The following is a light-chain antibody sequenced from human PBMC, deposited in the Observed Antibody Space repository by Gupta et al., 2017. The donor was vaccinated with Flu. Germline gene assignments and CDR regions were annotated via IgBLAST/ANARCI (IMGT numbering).Light chain of an antibody. V-gene: IGLV2-14*01. CDR3: SSYTDTNTFYV. J-gene: IGLJ1*01. CDR1: TSDVGGYNF. CDR2: DVS. Sequence: HSALTQPASVSASPGHSITSSGPGTTSDVGGYNFVSWYQQRPGKAPKLMIYDVSNRPSGVSDRFSGSKSGNTAFLTISGLQAEDETDYYCSSYTDTNTFYVFGTGTKVTVL.